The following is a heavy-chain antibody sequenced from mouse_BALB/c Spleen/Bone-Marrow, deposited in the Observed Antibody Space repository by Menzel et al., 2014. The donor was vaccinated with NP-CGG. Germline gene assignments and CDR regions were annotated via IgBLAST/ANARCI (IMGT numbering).Heavy chain of an antibody. CDR3: ATMITDWYFDV. V-gene: IGHV14-3*02. CDR2: IDPANGNT. J-gene: IGHJ1*01. D-gene: IGHD2-4*01. CDR1: GFNIKDTY. Sequence: EVQLQQSGAELVKPGASVKLSCTASGFNIKDTYMHWVKPRPEQGLEWIGRIDPANGNTKYDPKFQGKATITADTSSNTAYPQLSSLTSEDTAVYYCATMITDWYFDVWGAGTTVTVSS.